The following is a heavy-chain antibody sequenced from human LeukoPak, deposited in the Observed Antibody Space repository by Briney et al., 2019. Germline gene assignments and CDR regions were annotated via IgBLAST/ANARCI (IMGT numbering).Heavy chain of an antibody. J-gene: IGHJ5*02. CDR1: GGSISSNSYY. CDR3: ASFSLGSYSEGDNWFDP. CDR2: IYYSGST. V-gene: IGHV4-39*07. Sequence: PSETLSLTCAVSGGSISSNSYYWGWIRQPPGKGLEWIGSIYYSGSTYYNPSLKSRVTISVDTSKNQFSLKLSSVTAADTAVYYCASFSLGSYSEGDNWFDPWGQGTLVTVSS. D-gene: IGHD1-26*01.